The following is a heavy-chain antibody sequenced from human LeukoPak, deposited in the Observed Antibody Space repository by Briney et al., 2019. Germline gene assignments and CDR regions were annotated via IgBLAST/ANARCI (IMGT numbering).Heavy chain of an antibody. CDR1: GFTFSRKW. CDR2: INSDGSIT. Sequence: PGGSLRLSCAPSGFTFSRKWMHWVRQAPGKGLVWVSRINSDGSITNYADSVKCRFTISRDNAKNTLYLQISSLRAEDTAVYYCAKIDAYWGQGTLVTVSS. J-gene: IGHJ4*02. CDR3: AKIDAY. V-gene: IGHV3-74*01.